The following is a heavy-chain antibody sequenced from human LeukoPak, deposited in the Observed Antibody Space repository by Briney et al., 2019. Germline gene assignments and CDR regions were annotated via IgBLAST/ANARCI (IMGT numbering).Heavy chain of an antibody. CDR3: ARRITLEWLFYTLDY. CDR1: GGSISSSSYY. J-gene: IGHJ4*02. D-gene: IGHD3-3*01. V-gene: IGHV4-39*01. CDR2: IYYSGST. Sequence: PSETLSLTCTVSGGSISSSSYYWGWIRQPPGKGLEWIGSIYYSGSTYYNPSLKSRVTISVDTSKNQFSLKLSSVTAADTAVYYCARRITLEWLFYTLDYWGQGTLVTVSS.